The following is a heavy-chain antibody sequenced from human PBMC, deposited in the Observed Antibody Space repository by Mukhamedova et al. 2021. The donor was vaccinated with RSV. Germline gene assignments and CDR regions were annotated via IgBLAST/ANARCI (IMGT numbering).Heavy chain of an antibody. V-gene: IGHV1-69*01. CDR3: ARNPLVRGVMHPYYYYMDV. D-gene: IGHD3-10*01. Sequence: MGGIIPIVGIANYAQKFQGRVTITADESTSTAYMELSSLKSEDTAVYYCARNPLVRGVMHPYYYYMDVWGQGTTVTVSS. J-gene: IGHJ6*03. CDR2: IIPIVGIA.